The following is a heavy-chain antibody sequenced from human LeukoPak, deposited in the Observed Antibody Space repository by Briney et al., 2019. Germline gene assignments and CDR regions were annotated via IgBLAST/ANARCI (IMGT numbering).Heavy chain of an antibody. V-gene: IGHV3-30*18. CDR2: ISYDGSNK. CDR3: AKDVYSSSSLRDVYYGMDV. Sequence: GGSLRLSCAACGFTFSSYGMHWVRQAPGKGLEWVAVISYDGSNKYYADSVKGRFTISRDNSKNTLYLQMNSLRAEDTAVYYCAKDVYSSSSLRDVYYGMDVWGQGTTVTVSS. D-gene: IGHD6-13*01. CDR1: GFTFSSYG. J-gene: IGHJ6*02.